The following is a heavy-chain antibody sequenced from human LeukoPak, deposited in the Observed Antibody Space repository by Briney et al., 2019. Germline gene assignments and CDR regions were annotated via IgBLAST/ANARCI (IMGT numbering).Heavy chain of an antibody. D-gene: IGHD2-2*01. CDR1: GFTFRTYA. V-gene: IGHV3-64*01. CDR2: ISGNGGNT. CDR3: TTGDCSSTSCPVYGDAFDI. J-gene: IGHJ3*02. Sequence: GGSLRLSCAASGFTFRTYAMQWVRQAPEKRPEYVSGISGNGGNTYYANSVEGRFTISRDNSKNTLYLQMGSLRAEDTAVYYCTTGDCSSTSCPVYGDAFDIWGQGTMVTVSS.